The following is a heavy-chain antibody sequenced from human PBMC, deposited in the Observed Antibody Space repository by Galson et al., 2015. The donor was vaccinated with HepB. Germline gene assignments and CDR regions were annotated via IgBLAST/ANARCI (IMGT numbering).Heavy chain of an antibody. CDR1: GDSINSRNW. D-gene: IGHD2-15*01. CDR3: AREGSAHADAFDI. Sequence: ETLSLTCAVSGDSINSRNWWSWVRQPPGKGLERIGEIYNTGTTNYNPSLKSRVTMSMDKSKNDFSLKLNSVTAADTAVYYCAREGSAHADAFDIWGQGTMVIVSS. CDR2: IYNTGTT. V-gene: IGHV4-4*02. J-gene: IGHJ3*02.